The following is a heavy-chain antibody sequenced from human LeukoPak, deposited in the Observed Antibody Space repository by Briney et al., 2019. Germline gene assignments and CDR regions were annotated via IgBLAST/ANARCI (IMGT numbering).Heavy chain of an antibody. D-gene: IGHD6-13*01. CDR3: ARDLQPYSSSFFDY. V-gene: IGHV3-48*03. Sequence: GRSLRLSCAPSGFTFSSYEMNWVRHAPGKGLEWVSYISSSGSTIYYADSVKGRFTISRDNAKNSLYLQMTSLRAEDTAVYYCARDLQPYSSSFFDYWGQGTLVTVSS. J-gene: IGHJ4*02. CDR2: ISSSGSTI. CDR1: GFTFSSYE.